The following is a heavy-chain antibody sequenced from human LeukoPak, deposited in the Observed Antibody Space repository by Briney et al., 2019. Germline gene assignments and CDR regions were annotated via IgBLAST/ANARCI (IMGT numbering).Heavy chain of an antibody. V-gene: IGHV3-21*01. CDR2: ISSSTSYI. CDR1: GFTFSTYS. D-gene: IGHD4-17*01. CDR3: ARDLYGDYSLDY. J-gene: IGHJ4*02. Sequence: PGGSLRLSCADSGFTFSTYSLNWVRQAPGKGLEWVSSISSSTSYIYYADSVKGRFTISRDNAKNSLYLQMNSLRAEDTAVYYCARDLYGDYSLDYWGQGTLVTVSS.